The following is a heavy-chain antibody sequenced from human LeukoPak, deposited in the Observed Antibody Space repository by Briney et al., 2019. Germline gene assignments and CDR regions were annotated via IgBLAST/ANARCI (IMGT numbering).Heavy chain of an antibody. D-gene: IGHD6-19*01. V-gene: IGHV1-46*01. CDR1: GYTFTDYH. J-gene: IGHJ5*02. CDR3: ARDSLRTAIAMAGGNWFDP. CDR2: INPSGGST. Sequence: ASVKVSCKASGYTFTDYHMHWVRQAPGQGLQWMGIINPSGGSTTYAEKFQGRVTMTRDTSTSTVYMELTSLRSEDTAVYYCARDSLRTAIAMAGGNWFDPWGQGTLVTVSP.